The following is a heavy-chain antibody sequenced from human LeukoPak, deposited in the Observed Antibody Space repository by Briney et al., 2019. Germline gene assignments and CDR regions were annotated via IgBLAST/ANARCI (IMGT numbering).Heavy chain of an antibody. J-gene: IGHJ3*02. D-gene: IGHD3-22*01. Sequence: GGSLRLSCVASEFIFSNYWMSWVRQAPGKGLEWVANIKQDESDKEYVDSVKGRFTISRDNAKNSLYLQMNSLRVEDTAVYYCSRDPYSSGRYGAFDMWGQGTMVTVSS. CDR1: EFIFSNYW. CDR3: SRDPYSSGRYGAFDM. V-gene: IGHV3-7*01. CDR2: IKQDESDK.